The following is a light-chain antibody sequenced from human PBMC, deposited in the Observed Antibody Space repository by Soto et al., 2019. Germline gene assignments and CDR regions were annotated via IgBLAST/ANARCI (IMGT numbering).Light chain of an antibody. J-gene: IGLJ3*02. CDR3: FSYTANDNWV. CDR1: NSDVGRYNS. V-gene: IGLV2-11*01. CDR2: AVR. Sequence: QSALAQPHSVSGSPGQSVTISCTGTNSDVGRYNSDSWYQQLPGKAPQLIISAVRQRPSGVPDRFSGSKSGNTASLTISGLQTDDEAAYFCFSYTANDNWVFGGGTKVTVL.